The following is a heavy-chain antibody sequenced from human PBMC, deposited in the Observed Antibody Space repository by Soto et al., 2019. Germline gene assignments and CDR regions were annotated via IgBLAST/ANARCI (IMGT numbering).Heavy chain of an antibody. CDR1: GFTFSDHY. CDR2: TRNKANSYTT. D-gene: IGHD4-17*01. V-gene: IGHV3-72*01. CDR3: ARVGDYGDYVFAFDI. J-gene: IGHJ3*02. Sequence: EVQLVESGGGLVQPGGSLRLSCAASGFTFSDHYMDWVRQAPGKGLEWVGRTRNKANSYTTEYAASVKGRFTISRDDSKNSLYLQMNSLKTEDTAVYYCARVGDYGDYVFAFDIWGQGTMVTVSS.